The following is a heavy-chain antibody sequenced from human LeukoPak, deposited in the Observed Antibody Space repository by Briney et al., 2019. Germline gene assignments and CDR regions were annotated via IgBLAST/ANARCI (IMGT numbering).Heavy chain of an antibody. J-gene: IGHJ6*02. D-gene: IGHD6-13*01. CDR3: GKSAGEGSRGSGGGGMDV. Sequence: GRSLRLSCAASGFTFSSYGMHWVRQAPGKGLEWVAVIWYDGSNKYYADSVKGRFTISRDNSKNTLYLQMNSLRAEDTAVYYRGKSAGEGSRGSGGGGMDVWGQGTTVTVSS. CDR2: IWYDGSNK. CDR1: GFTFSSYG. V-gene: IGHV3-33*06.